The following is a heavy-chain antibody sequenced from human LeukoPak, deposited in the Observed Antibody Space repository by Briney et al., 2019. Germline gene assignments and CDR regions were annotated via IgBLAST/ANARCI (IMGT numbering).Heavy chain of an antibody. D-gene: IGHD7-27*01. V-gene: IGHV4-4*07. CDR2: IYSSGST. J-gene: IGHJ6*02. CDR1: GGSINSYY. CDR3: ARGLGYYYYGMDV. Sequence: SETLSLTCTVSGGSINSYYWSWIRQPAGKGLEWIGRIYSSGSTNYNPSLKSRVTISVDTSKNQFSLKLSSVTAADTAVYYCARGLGYYYYGMDVWGQGTTVTVSS.